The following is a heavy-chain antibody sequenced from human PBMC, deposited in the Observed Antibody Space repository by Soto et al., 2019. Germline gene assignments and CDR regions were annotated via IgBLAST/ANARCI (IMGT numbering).Heavy chain of an antibody. CDR2: ISAYNGNT. J-gene: IGHJ6*02. Sequence: QVQLVQSGAEVKKSGASVKVSCKASGYTFTSYGISWVRQAPGQGLEWMGWISAYNGNTNYAQKLQGRGTMTTDTSPRTVYMEVGSLRSGDTAVYYCARNGAFGNIFGVVGYYGCGMDVWGQGTTVT. D-gene: IGHD3-3*02. CDR1: GYTFTSYG. CDR3: ARNGAFGNIFGVVGYYGCGMDV. V-gene: IGHV1-18*04.